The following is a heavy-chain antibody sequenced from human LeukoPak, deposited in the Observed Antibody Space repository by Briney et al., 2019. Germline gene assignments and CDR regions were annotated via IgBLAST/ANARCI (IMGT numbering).Heavy chain of an antibody. V-gene: IGHV3-7*01. J-gene: IGHJ4*02. Sequence: GWSLRLSCVVSGFTFSNYWMDWVRQAPGKGLEWVAFIGQDGRETNYAGSVKGRFTISRDNAKNSLYLQMNNLRVEDTAVYYCATRGDLSWFGALRHWSQGTVVTVSS. CDR2: IGQDGRET. CDR3: ATRGDLSWFGALRH. CDR1: GFTFSNYW. D-gene: IGHD3-16*02.